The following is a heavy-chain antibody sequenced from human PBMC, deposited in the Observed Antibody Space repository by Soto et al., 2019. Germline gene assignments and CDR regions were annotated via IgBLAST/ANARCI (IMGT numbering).Heavy chain of an antibody. V-gene: IGHV4-59*01. CDR2: IYYSGST. J-gene: IGHJ6*03. CDR1: GGPIRSYH. CDR3: ARHYCSGGSCYLDYYYYMDV. D-gene: IGHD2-15*01. Sequence: ETLPLTCTVPGGPIRSYHWTWIQQPPGKGLEWIGYIYYSGSTNYNPSLKSRVTISVDTSKNQFSLKVSSVTAADTAVYYCARHYCSGGSCYLDYYYYMDVWGKGTTVTVSS.